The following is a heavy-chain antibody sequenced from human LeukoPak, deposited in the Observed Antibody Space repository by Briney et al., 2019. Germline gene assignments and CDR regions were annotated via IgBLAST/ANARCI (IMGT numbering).Heavy chain of an antibody. J-gene: IGHJ6*02. CDR2: IRSNGDTT. Sequence: GGSLRLSCAASGFTFDNYAMSWVRQAPGKGLEWVSTIRSNGDTTYYADSVKGRFTISRDNSKNTLYLQMNSLRAEDTAVYYCARDLLMVRGVIDYGMDVWGQGTTVTVSS. CDR1: GFTFDNYA. CDR3: ARDLLMVRGVIDYGMDV. D-gene: IGHD3-10*01. V-gene: IGHV3-23*01.